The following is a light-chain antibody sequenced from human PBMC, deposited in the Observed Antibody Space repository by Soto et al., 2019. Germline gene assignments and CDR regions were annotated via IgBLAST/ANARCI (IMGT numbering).Light chain of an antibody. CDR3: QSYDSSLSGYV. CDR1: SNDVGIYNY. Sequence: QSALTQPASVSGSPGQSITISCTGTSNDVGIYNYVSWYQQHPGKAPKLMIYEVTNRPSGVSDRFSGSKSGTSASLAITGLQAEDEADYYCQSYDSSLSGYVFGTGTKLTVL. J-gene: IGLJ1*01. CDR2: EVT. V-gene: IGLV2-14*01.